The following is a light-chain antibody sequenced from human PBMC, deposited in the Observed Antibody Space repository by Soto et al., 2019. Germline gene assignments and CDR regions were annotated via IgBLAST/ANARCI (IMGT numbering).Light chain of an antibody. Sequence: DIQMTQSPSTLSAFAGDRVTITSRASQGISNSLAWYQQTKGKAPEILIYGASTLQIGVPSRFRGSRSGTEFTLPISRLQPDDFETYYCQQYDSLSQTFGQGTKVDIK. J-gene: IGKJ1*01. V-gene: IGKV1-5*01. CDR1: QGISNS. CDR2: GAS. CDR3: QQYDSLSQT.